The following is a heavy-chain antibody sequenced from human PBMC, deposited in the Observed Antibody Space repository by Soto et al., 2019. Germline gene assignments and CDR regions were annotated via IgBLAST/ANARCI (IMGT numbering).Heavy chain of an antibody. J-gene: IGHJ4*02. CDR2: ISAYNGNT. D-gene: IGHD6-19*01. Sequence: ASVKVSCKASGYTFTSYGISWVRQAPGQGFEWMGWISAYNGNTNYAQKLQGRVTMTTDTSTSTAYMELRSLRSDDTAVYYCARVGGSGWYPDSPTFDYWGQGTLVTVSS. CDR3: ARVGGSGWYPDSPTFDY. CDR1: GYTFTSYG. V-gene: IGHV1-18*01.